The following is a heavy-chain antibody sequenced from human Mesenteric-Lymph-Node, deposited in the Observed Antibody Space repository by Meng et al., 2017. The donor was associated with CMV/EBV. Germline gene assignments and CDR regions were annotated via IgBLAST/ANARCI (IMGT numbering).Heavy chain of an antibody. CDR3: AKGASPSFMAVLTLADY. V-gene: IGHV3-33*06. J-gene: IGHJ4*02. CDR2: IWYDGSNK. D-gene: IGHD5-24*01. Sequence: GGSLRLSCAASGFTFSSYGMHWVRQAPGKGLEWVAVIWYDGSNKYYADSVKGRFTISRDNSKNTLYLQMNSLTAEDTAVYYCAKGASPSFMAVLTLADYWGQGTLVTVSS. CDR1: GFTFSSYG.